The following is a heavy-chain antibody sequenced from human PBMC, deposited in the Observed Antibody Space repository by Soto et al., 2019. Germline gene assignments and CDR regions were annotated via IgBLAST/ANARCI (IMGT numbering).Heavy chain of an antibody. CDR3: ARVSGRTRIRYFGWFPTGAFEY. J-gene: IGHJ4*02. CDR2: ISAYNGKT. D-gene: IGHD3-9*01. CDR1: GYTFTSYG. Sequence: GASVKVSCKASGYTFTSYGISWVRQAPGQGLEWMGWISAYNGKTNYAQKLQGRVTMTTDTSTSTAYMELRSLRSDDAAVYYFARVSGRTRIRYFGWFPTGAFEYWGQGTLVAVSS. V-gene: IGHV1-18*04.